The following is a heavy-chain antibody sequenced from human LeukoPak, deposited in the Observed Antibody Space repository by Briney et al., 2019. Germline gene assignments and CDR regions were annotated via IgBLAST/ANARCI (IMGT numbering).Heavy chain of an antibody. CDR3: ANGNGQRFLEWLHETYFDY. CDR1: GFTFSSYW. Sequence: GGSLRLSCAASGFTFSSYWMSWVRQAPGKGLQWVANINQDGSEKYYVDSVKGRFTISRDNAKNSLNLQMNSLRAEDTAMYYCANGNGQRFLEWLHETYFDYWGQGTLVTVSP. D-gene: IGHD3-3*01. V-gene: IGHV3-7*05. J-gene: IGHJ4*02. CDR2: INQDGSEK.